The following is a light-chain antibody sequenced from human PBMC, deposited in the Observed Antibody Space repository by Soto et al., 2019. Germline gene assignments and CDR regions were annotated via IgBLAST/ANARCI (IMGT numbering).Light chain of an antibody. Sequence: QSVLTQPASVSGSPGQSITISCTGTSSDVGSHNFVSWYQQRPGKAPKLMIFEVTKRPSGVSSRFSASKSGNKASLTISGVQAEDEADYYCCSYAGTTTWVFGGGTKLTVL. V-gene: IGLV2-23*02. CDR3: CSYAGTTTWV. CDR1: SSDVGSHNF. J-gene: IGLJ2*01. CDR2: EVT.